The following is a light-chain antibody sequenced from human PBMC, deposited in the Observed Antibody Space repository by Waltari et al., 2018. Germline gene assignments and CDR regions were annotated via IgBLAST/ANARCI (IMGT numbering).Light chain of an antibody. CDR2: DAF. V-gene: IGKV3-11*01. Sequence: EIVLTQSPATLSLSPGERATLSCRASQSVSSYLAWYQQKPGQAPRLLIYDAFNRATGIPASFSGSESGTDFTLTISSLEPEDFAVYYCQQRSSWPLTFGGGTKVEIK. CDR3: QQRSSWPLT. CDR1: QSVSSY. J-gene: IGKJ4*01.